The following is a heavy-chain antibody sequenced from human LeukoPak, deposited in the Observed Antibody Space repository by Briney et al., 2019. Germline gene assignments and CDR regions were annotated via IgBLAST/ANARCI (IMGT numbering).Heavy chain of an antibody. CDR2: IGTAGDT. V-gene: IGHV3-13*01. Sequence: GGSLRLSCAASGFTFSSYDMHWVRQATGKGLEWVSAIGTAGDTYYPGSVKGRFTISRENAKNSLYLQMNSLRAGDTAVYYCARGRGNWNYRCFDYWGQGTLVTVSS. CDR1: GFTFSSYD. D-gene: IGHD1-7*01. CDR3: ARGRGNWNYRCFDY. J-gene: IGHJ4*02.